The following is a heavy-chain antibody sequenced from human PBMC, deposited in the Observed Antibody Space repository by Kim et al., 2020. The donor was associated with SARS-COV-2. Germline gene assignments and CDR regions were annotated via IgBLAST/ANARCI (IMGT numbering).Heavy chain of an antibody. CDR3: ASWQLGHN. CDR2: GSNK. J-gene: IGHJ4*02. V-gene: IGHV3-33*01. D-gene: IGHD6-6*01. Sequence: GSNKYYADSVKGRFTIARDNSKNTLYLQMNSLRAEDTAVYYCASWQLGHNWGQGTLVTVSS.